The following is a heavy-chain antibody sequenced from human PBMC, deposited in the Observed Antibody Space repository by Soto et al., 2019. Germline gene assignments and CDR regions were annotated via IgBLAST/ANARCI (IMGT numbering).Heavy chain of an antibody. V-gene: IGHV3-11*01. D-gene: IGHD2-2*01. CDR3: ARDCPDCSSTSCPAAKPDKYYYYYMDV. CDR2: ISSSGSTI. Sequence: GGSLRLSCAASGFTFSDYYMSWIRQAPGKGLEWVSYISSSGSTIYYADSVKGRFTISRDNAKNSLYLQRNSLRAEDTAVYYCARDCPDCSSTSCPAAKPDKYYYYYMDVWGKGTTVTVSS. CDR1: GFTFSDYY. J-gene: IGHJ6*03.